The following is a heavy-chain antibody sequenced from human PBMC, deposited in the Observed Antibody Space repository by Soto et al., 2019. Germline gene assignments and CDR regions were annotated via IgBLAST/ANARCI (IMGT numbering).Heavy chain of an antibody. CDR2: IYYSGST. Sequence: SETLSLTCTVSGGSISSSSYYWGWIRQPPGKGLEWIGSIYYSGSTYYNPSLKSRVTISVDTSKNQFSLKLSSVTAADTAVYYCARRVVPPHNSHPNWFDPWGQGTLVTVSS. J-gene: IGHJ5*02. V-gene: IGHV4-39*01. CDR3: ARRVVPPHNSHPNWFDP. D-gene: IGHD2-2*01. CDR1: GGSISSSSYY.